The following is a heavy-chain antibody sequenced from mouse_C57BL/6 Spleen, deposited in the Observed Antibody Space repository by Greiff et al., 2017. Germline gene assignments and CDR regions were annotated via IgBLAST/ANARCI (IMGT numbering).Heavy chain of an antibody. CDR3: ARAGIYYGNYVGYFDV. Sequence: EVQLQESGGGLVKPGGSLKLSCAASGFTFSDYGMHWVRQAPEKGLEWVAYISSGSSTIYYADTVKGRFTISRDNAKNTLFLQMTSLRSEDTAMYYCARAGIYYGNYVGYFDVWGTGTTVTVSS. CDR1: GFTFSDYG. D-gene: IGHD2-1*01. V-gene: IGHV5-17*01. J-gene: IGHJ1*03. CDR2: ISSGSSTI.